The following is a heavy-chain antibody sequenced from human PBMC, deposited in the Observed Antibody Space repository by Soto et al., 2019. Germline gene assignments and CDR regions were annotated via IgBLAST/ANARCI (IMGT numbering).Heavy chain of an antibody. V-gene: IGHV3-53*01. CDR2: IYSGGYT. D-gene: IGHD6-25*01. CDR3: ATQRGGGGY. J-gene: IGHJ4*02. Sequence: EVQLVESGGGLIQPGGSLRLSCAVSGFTVSNNYMSWVRQAPGKGLEGVSVIYSGGYTAYGDSVKGRFTISRDNSKNTLNLKRNSRGAADPAVYYWATQRGGGGYWGQGTLVTVSS. CDR1: GFTVSNNY.